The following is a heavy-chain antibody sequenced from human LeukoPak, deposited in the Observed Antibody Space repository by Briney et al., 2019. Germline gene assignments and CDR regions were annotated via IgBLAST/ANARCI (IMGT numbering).Heavy chain of an antibody. J-gene: IGHJ4*02. V-gene: IGHV3-48*01. CDR3: AREPYSSGSYQVDY. CDR1: GFTFSSYS. D-gene: IGHD3-10*01. Sequence: GGSLRLSCAASGFTFSSYSMNWARQAPGKGLEWVSYISGSSSTIYYADSVKGRFTISRDNAKNSLYVQMNSLRADDTAVYYCAREPYSSGSYQVDYWGQGTPVTVSS. CDR2: ISGSSSTI.